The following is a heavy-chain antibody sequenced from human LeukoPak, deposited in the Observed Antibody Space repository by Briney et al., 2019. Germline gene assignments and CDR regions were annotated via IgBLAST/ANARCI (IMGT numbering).Heavy chain of an antibody. CDR3: AREGVATTSFDY. V-gene: IGHV3-74*01. Sequence: GGSLRLSCAASGFTFSTYWIHWVRQAPGKGLVWVSRISSDGSSTTYADSVKGRFTISRDNAKNTLYLQMNSLRAEGTAVYSCAREGVATTSFDYWGQGTLVTVSS. CDR2: ISSDGSST. D-gene: IGHD5-12*01. J-gene: IGHJ4*02. CDR1: GFTFSTYW.